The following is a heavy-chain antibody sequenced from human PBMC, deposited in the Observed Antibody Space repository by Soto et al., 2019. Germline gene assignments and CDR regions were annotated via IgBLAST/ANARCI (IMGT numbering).Heavy chain of an antibody. Sequence: GGSLRLSCAASGFPFSMYAMTWVRQAPGKGLEWVSYISSSSDATYYADSVKGRFTISRDNAQNSLYLQMNSLRDEDTAVYFCARGGVYCSSTSCYYYYYYGMDVWGQGTTVTVSS. CDR1: GFPFSMYA. V-gene: IGHV3-48*02. J-gene: IGHJ6*02. CDR3: ARGGVYCSSTSCYYYYYYGMDV. CDR2: ISSSSDAT. D-gene: IGHD2-2*01.